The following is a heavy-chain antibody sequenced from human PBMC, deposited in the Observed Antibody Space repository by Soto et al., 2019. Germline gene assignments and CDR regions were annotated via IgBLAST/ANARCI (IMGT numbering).Heavy chain of an antibody. J-gene: IGHJ4*02. V-gene: IGHV1-69*12. D-gene: IGHD2-15*01. CDR1: GGTFSNYA. CDR2: IIPIFGTA. CDR3: AREGPRRSGTQSYFDY. Sequence: QVQLVQSGAEVKKPGSSVKVSCKASGGTFSNYAISWVRQAPGQGLEWMGGIIPIFGTANYAQKFQGRVTITADHSTSTVDVGLRRLRSEDTAVYYCAREGPRRSGTQSYFDYWGQGTLVTVSS.